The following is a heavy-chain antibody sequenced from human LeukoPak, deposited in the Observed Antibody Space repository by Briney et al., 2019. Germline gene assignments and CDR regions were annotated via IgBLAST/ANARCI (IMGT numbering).Heavy chain of an antibody. V-gene: IGHV3-23*01. D-gene: IGHD3-22*01. J-gene: IGHJ4*02. CDR3: AKPSRLHYDSSGYYSRGFDY. CDR2: ISGSGGST. CDR1: GFTFSSYT. Sequence: PGGSLRLSCAASGFTFSSYTMNWVRQAPGKGLEWVSAISGSGGSTYYADSVKGRFTISRDNSKNTLYLQMNSLRAEDTAVYYCAKPSRLHYDSSGYYSRGFDYWGQGTLVTVSS.